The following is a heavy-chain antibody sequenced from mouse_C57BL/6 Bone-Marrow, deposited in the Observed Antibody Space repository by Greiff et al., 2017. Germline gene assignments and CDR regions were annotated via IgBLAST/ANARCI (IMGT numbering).Heavy chain of an antibody. Sequence: QVQLQQSGAELVKPGASVKMSCKASGYTFTSYWITWVKQRPGQGLEWIGDIYPGSGSTNYNEKFKSKATLTVDKSSSTAYMQLSCMTSEDSAVYYCAKWYYAYWGQGTTLTVSS. CDR3: AKWYYAY. V-gene: IGHV1-55*01. CDR1: GYTFTSYW. CDR2: IYPGSGST. J-gene: IGHJ2*01.